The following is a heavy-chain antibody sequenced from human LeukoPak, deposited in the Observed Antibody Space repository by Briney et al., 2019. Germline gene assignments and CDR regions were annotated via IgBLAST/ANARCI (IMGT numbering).Heavy chain of an antibody. D-gene: IGHD3-22*01. V-gene: IGHV3-7*01. CDR2: IKFDGSDK. Sequence: GGSLRLSCAASGFTFSNYWMSWVRQAPGKGLEWVANIKFDGSDKFYVDSVKGRFTISRDNAKNLLYLQMNSLRAEDTAVYYCAKDLPPMIPQRDYAFDIWGQGTMVTVSS. CDR3: AKDLPPMIPQRDYAFDI. CDR1: GFTFSNYW. J-gene: IGHJ3*02.